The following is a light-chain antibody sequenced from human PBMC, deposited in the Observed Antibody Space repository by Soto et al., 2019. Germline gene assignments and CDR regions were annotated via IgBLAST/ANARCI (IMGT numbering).Light chain of an antibody. CDR2: LND. J-gene: IGLJ1*01. V-gene: IGLV1-44*01. CDR1: FSNIGDNA. Sequence: QSVLTQPPSLSATPGQRVNISCSGSFSNIGDNAVNWYQQLPGAAPKLLIYLNDQRPSGVPDRFSGSKSGTSAFLAISGLQSEDEADYYCAAWDESLKDLFGTGTKVIV. CDR3: AAWDESLKDL.